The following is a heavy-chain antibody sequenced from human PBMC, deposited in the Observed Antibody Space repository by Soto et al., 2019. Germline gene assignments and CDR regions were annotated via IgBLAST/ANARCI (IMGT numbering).Heavy chain of an antibody. Sequence: EVQLVESGGGLVQPGGSLRLSCAASGFTFSSYWMHWVRQAPGKGLVWVSRINSDGSRTSYADSVKGRFTISRDNAKNTLYLQMNSLRAEDTAVYYCAVAVAGPTAIGYWGQETLVTVSS. CDR2: INSDGSRT. CDR3: AVAVAGPTAIGY. CDR1: GFTFSSYW. J-gene: IGHJ4*02. V-gene: IGHV3-74*01. D-gene: IGHD6-19*01.